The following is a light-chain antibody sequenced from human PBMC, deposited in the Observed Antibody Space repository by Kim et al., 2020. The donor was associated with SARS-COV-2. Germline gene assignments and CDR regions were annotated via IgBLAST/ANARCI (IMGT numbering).Light chain of an antibody. CDR2: DAS. J-gene: IGKJ4*01. Sequence: DIQMTQSPPSLSASVGDRVTITCQASQDISNFLGWYQRKPGKAPKLLIYDASNLESGVPSRFSGSGSGTDFTFTISSLQPEDVAAYYCQQYNYPPLTFGGGTKVDIK. CDR3: QQYNYPPLT. CDR1: QDISNF. V-gene: IGKV1-33*01.